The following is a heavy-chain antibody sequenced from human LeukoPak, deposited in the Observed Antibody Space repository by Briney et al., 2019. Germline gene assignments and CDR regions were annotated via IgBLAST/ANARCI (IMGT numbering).Heavy chain of an antibody. D-gene: IGHD1-26*01. CDR3: AKSQRGYYPRRTYYYYMDV. V-gene: IGHV3-23*01. CDR1: GFTFSYFG. CDR2: ISGSGDAT. Sequence: SLRPSCAASGFTFSYFGMSWDRHVPGKGMEWESSISGSGDATYYADSVKGRSTISRDNGKNSLDRRMTCLRAEDTAVYYWAKSQRGYYPRRTYYYYMDVWGKGTTVTVSS. J-gene: IGHJ6*03.